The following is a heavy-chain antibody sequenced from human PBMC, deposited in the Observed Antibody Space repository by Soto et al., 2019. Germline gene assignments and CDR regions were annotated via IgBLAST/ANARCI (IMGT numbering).Heavy chain of an antibody. J-gene: IGHJ5*02. CDR3: ARDGSMVRTFDP. D-gene: IGHD3-10*01. CDR2: IYHSGST. CDR1: GCSISSGGYA. Sequence: PSETLALTCAVSGCSISSGGYAWSWLRQPPGKGLEWIGYIYHSGSTYYNPSLKSRVTISVDTSKNQFSLKLSSVTAADTAVYYCARDGSMVRTFDPWGPGTLVTVS. V-gene: IGHV4-30-2*01.